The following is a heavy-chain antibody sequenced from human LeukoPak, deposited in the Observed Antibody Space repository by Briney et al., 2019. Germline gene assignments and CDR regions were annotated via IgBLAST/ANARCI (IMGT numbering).Heavy chain of an antibody. CDR2: INHSGST. D-gene: IGHD3/OR15-3a*01. V-gene: IGHV4-34*01. Sequence: SETLSLTCAVYGGSFSGYYWSWIRRPPGKGLEWIGEINHSGSTNYNPSLKSRVTISVDTSKNQFSLRLSSVTAADTAVYYCARVSDWSYMDVWGKGTTVTVSS. CDR1: GGSFSGYY. J-gene: IGHJ6*03. CDR3: ARVSDWSYMDV.